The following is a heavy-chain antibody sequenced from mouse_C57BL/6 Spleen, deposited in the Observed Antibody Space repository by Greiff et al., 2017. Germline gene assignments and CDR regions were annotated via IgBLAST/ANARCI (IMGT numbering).Heavy chain of an antibody. CDR1: GFSLTSYG. Sequence: VKLQESGPGLVQPSPSLSITCTVSGFSLTSYGVHWVRQSPGKGLEWLGVIWRGGSTDYNAAFISRLSISKDNSTSQVFFKMNSLQADDTAIYYCARNHYEYDWYYFDDWGQGTTLTVSS. CDR3: ARNHYEYDWYYFDD. V-gene: IGHV2-2*01. D-gene: IGHD2-4*01. CDR2: IWRGGST. J-gene: IGHJ2*01.